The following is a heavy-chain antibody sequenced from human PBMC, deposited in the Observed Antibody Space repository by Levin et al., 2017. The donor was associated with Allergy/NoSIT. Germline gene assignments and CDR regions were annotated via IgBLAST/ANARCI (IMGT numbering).Heavy chain of an antibody. CDR2: IHYTGST. Sequence: SETLSLTCTVSGGSISSGSFYWGWIRQSPGRGLEWIGNIHYTGSTHHNPSLKSRVTISIDTSKNQFSLKVRSVTAADTADYYCARHRGYVFENFYFHMDVWGKGTTVTVSS. CDR3: ARHRGYVFENFYFHMDV. V-gene: IGHV4-39*01. J-gene: IGHJ6*03. D-gene: IGHD3-22*01. CDR1: GGSISSGSFY.